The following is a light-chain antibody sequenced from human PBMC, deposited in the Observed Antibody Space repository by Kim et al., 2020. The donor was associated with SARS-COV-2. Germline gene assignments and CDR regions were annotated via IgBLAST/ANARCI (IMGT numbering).Light chain of an antibody. J-gene: IGLJ2*01. Sequence: VALGKTVRITCKGDSLRSYYASWYQQKPGQAPVLVIYGKNNRPSGIPDRFSGSSSGNTASLTITGAQAEDEADYYCNSRDSSGNQVFGGGTQLTVL. V-gene: IGLV3-19*01. CDR1: SLRSYY. CDR3: NSRDSSGNQV. CDR2: GKN.